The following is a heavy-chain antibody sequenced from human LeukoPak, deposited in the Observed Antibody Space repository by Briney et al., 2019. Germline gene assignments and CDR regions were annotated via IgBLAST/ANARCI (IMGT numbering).Heavy chain of an antibody. D-gene: IGHD4-17*01. V-gene: IGHV4-38-2*02. CDR1: GGSISSYY. J-gene: IGHJ6*03. Sequence: TPSETLSLTCTVSGGSISSYYWSWIRQPPGKGLEWIGSIYHSGSTYYNPSLKSRVTISVDTSKNQFSLKLSSVTAADTAVYYCARGDYGDYYYYYYMDVWGKGTTVTVSS. CDR2: IYHSGST. CDR3: ARGDYGDYYYYYYMDV.